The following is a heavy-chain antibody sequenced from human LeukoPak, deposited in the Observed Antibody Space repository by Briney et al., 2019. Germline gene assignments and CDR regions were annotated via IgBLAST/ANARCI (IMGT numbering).Heavy chain of an antibody. J-gene: IGHJ3*02. V-gene: IGHV1-2*02. Sequence: ASVKVSCKASGYTFTSYYMHWVRQAPGQGLEWMGWINPNSGGTNYAQKFQGRVTMTRDKSIRTAYMELSRLTSDDTAVYYCAKNIWFGESADAFDIWGQGTMVTVSS. CDR2: INPNSGGT. D-gene: IGHD3-10*01. CDR1: GYTFTSYY. CDR3: AKNIWFGESADAFDI.